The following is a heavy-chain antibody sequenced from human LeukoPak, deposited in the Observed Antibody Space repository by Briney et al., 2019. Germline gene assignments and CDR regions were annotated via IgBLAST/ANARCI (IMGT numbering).Heavy chain of an antibody. D-gene: IGHD5-12*01. CDR2: ISGYNGNT. V-gene: IGHV1-18*04. Sequence: ASVKVSCKASGYTFTGYYMHWVRQAPGQGFEWMGWISGYNGNTNYAQKSQGRVTMTTDTSTNAAHMELRSLRSDDTAVYYCARDCGYQCLFDYWGQGTLVTVSS. J-gene: IGHJ4*02. CDR3: ARDCGYQCLFDY. CDR1: GYTFTGYY.